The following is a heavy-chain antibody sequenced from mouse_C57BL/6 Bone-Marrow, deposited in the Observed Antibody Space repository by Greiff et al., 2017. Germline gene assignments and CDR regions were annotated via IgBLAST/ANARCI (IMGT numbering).Heavy chain of an antibody. V-gene: IGHV5-16*01. J-gene: IGHJ3*01. Sequence: EVQLVESEGGLVQPGSSMKLSCTASGFTFSDYYMAWVRQVPEKGLEWVANINYDGSSTYYLDSLKSRFIISRDNAKNILYLQMSSLKSEDTATYYCAREGDDYDGFAYWGQGTLVTVSA. CDR2: INYDGSST. D-gene: IGHD2-4*01. CDR1: GFTFSDYY. CDR3: AREGDDYDGFAY.